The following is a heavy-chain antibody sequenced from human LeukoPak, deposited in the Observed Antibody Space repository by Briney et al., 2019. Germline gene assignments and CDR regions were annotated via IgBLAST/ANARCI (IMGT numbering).Heavy chain of an antibody. CDR3: ARATDFYYDYGMDV. Sequence: ASVNVSCKTSGYTFPSYYIHWVRQAPGQGLEWMGIINPSSGATNYAQKFQGRVTMTRDTSTSTVYMELSSQRSEDTAVYYCARATDFYYDYGMDVWGQGTTVTVSS. D-gene: IGHD1-26*01. V-gene: IGHV1-46*01. J-gene: IGHJ6*02. CDR1: GYTFPSYY. CDR2: INPSSGAT.